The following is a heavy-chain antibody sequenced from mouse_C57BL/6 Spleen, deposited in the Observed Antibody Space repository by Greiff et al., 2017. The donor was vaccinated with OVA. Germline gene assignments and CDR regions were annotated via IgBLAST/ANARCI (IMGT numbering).Heavy chain of an antibody. J-gene: IGHJ1*03. D-gene: IGHD1-1*01. Sequence: EVQLQQSGPELVKPGASVKISCKASGYSFTGYYMNWVKQSPEKSLEWIGEINPSTGGTTYNQKFKAKATLTVDKSSSTAYMQLKSLTSEDSAVYYCARSGITTVVARASEWYFDVWGTGTTVTVSS. CDR3: ARSGITTVVARASEWYFDV. CDR2: INPSTGGT. V-gene: IGHV1-42*01. CDR1: GYSFTGYY.